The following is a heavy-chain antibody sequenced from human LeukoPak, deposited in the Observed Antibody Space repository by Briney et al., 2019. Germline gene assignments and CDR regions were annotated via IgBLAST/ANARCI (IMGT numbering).Heavy chain of an antibody. D-gene: IGHD2-21*01. J-gene: IGHJ4*02. CDR2: ISGSGGST. Sequence: GGSLRLSCAASGFTFGSYAMSWVRQAPGKGLEWVSAISGSGGSTYYADSVKGRFTISRDNSKNTLYLQMNSLRAEDTAVYYCAKDPGHCGGDCYDYWGRGTLVTVSS. CDR3: AKDPGHCGGDCYDY. CDR1: GFTFGSYA. V-gene: IGHV3-23*01.